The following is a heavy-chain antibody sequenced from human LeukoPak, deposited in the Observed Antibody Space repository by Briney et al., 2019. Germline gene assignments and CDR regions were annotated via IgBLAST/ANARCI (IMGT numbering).Heavy chain of an antibody. V-gene: IGHV1-2*02. CDR2: INPNSGDT. Sequence: ASVKVSCKASGYTFTGYFIHWVRQAPGQGLEWMGWINPNSGDTKYAQKFQDRVTMTRDTSISTAYMELSSLRSEDTALYYCARESDAGKDFDHWGQGTLVTVSS. D-gene: IGHD1-1*01. CDR3: ARESDAGKDFDH. J-gene: IGHJ4*02. CDR1: GYTFTGYF.